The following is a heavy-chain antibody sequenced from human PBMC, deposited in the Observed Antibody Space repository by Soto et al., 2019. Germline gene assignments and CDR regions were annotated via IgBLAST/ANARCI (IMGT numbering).Heavy chain of an antibody. J-gene: IGHJ4*02. D-gene: IGHD1-26*01. V-gene: IGHV1-18*01. Sequence: ASVKVSCKASGYTFTSYDINWVRQATGQGLEWMGWISTYNGNTNYAQKLQGRVTMTTDTSTSTAYMELRSLRSDDTAVYYCARDKGWEPTDYWGQGTLVTVSS. CDR1: GYTFTSYD. CDR3: ARDKGWEPTDY. CDR2: ISTYNGNT.